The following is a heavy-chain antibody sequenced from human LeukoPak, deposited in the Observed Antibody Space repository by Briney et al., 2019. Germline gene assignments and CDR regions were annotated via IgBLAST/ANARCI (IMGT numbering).Heavy chain of an antibody. CDR2: ISYERKNK. D-gene: IGHD3-22*01. Sequence: PGGSLRLSCAASGFNFSNYAMHWVRQAPGKGLEWVAVISYERKNKYYADSVKGRFTISRDNSKNKQYLQMNSLRAEDTAVYYCARGSEDYDSSGYYYDLGDYWGQGNLVTVSS. V-gene: IGHV3-30*04. CDR3: ARGSEDYDSSGYYYDLGDY. J-gene: IGHJ4*02. CDR1: GFNFSNYA.